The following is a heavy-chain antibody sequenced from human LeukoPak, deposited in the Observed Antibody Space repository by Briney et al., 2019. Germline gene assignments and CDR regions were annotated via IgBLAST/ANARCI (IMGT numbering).Heavy chain of an antibody. J-gene: IGHJ6*03. D-gene: IGHD1-20*01. CDR3: AGGDNWSPPGYYYYMDV. V-gene: IGHV3-30*03. CDR2: ISYDGSNK. Sequence: GRSLRLSCAASGFTFSSYGMHWVRQAPGKGLEWVAVISYDGSNKYYADSVKGRFTISRDNSKNTLYLQMNSLRSEDTAVYYCAGGDNWSPPGYYYYMDVWGKGTTVTVSS. CDR1: GFTFSSYG.